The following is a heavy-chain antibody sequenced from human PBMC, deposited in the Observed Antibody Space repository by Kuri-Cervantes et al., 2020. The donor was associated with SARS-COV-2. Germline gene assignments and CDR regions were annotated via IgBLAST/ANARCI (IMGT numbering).Heavy chain of an antibody. CDR3: ARGGYDFWSGPKHQFDY. CDR2: IYYSGST. V-gene: IGHV4-59*01. D-gene: IGHD3-3*01. CDR1: GGSISNYY. Sequence: SETLSLTCTVSGGSISNYYWSWIRQPPGKGLEWIGYIYYSGSTNYNPSLKSRVTISVDTSKNQFSLKLSSVTPADTAVYYCARGGYDFWSGPKHQFDYWGQGTLVTVSS. J-gene: IGHJ4*02.